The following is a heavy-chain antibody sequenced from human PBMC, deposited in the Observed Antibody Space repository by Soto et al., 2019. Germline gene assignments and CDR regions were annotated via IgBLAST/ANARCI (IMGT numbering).Heavy chain of an antibody. V-gene: IGHV4-31*03. CDR3: ARDYGARIAARGYRWFDP. Sequence: QVQLQESGPGLVKPSQTLSLTCTVSGGSISSGGYYWSWIRQHPGKGLEWIGYIYYSGSTYYNPSLKSRVTISVDTSKNQFSLKLSSVTAADTVVYYCARDYGARIAARGYRWFDPWGQGTLVTVSS. D-gene: IGHD6-6*01. J-gene: IGHJ5*02. CDR1: GGSISSGGYY. CDR2: IYYSGST.